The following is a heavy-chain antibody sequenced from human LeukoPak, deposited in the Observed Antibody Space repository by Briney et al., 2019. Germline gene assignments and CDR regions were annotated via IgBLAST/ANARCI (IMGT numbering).Heavy chain of an antibody. CDR1: GFTFSSYA. D-gene: IGHD6-19*01. Sequence: PGGSLRLSCAASGFTFSSYAMSWVRQAPGKGLEWVSAISGSGGSTYYADSVKGRFTISRDNSKNTLYLQMNSLRAEDTAVYYCAKGGQWLVLIGLAFDIWGQGTMVTVSS. CDR2: ISGSGGST. J-gene: IGHJ3*02. CDR3: AKGGQWLVLIGLAFDI. V-gene: IGHV3-23*01.